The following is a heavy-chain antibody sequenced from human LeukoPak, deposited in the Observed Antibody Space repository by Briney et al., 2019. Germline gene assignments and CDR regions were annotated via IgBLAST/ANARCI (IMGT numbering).Heavy chain of an antibody. D-gene: IGHD3-9*01. CDR2: ISGSGGST. CDR3: AKVGAYYDILIGYSYYFDY. J-gene: IGHJ4*02. CDR1: GFTFSSYA. V-gene: IGHV3-23*01. Sequence: GGSLRLSCAASGFTFSSYAMSWVRQAPGKGLEWVSAISGSGGSTYYADSVKGRFTISRDNSKNTLYLQVNSLRAEDTAVYYCAKVGAYYDILIGYSYYFDYWGQGTLVTVSS.